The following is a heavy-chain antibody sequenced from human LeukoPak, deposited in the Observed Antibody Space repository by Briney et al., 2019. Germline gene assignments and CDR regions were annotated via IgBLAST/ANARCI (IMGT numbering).Heavy chain of an antibody. J-gene: IGHJ4*02. CDR2: IWYDGSNK. CDR3: ARDKNDYRNWYYFDY. V-gene: IGHV3-33*01. CDR1: GFTFSSYG. Sequence: TGGSLRLSCAASGFTFSSYGMPWVRQAPGKGLEWVAVIWYDGSNKYYADSVKGRFTISRDNSKNTLYLQMNSLRAEDTAVYYCARDKNDYRNWYYFDYWGQGTLVTVSS. D-gene: IGHD4-4*01.